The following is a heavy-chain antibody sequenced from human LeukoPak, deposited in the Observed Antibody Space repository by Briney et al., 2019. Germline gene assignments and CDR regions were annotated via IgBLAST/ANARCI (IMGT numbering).Heavy chain of an antibody. J-gene: IGHJ5*02. Sequence: SETLSLTCTVSGGSINSYWSWIRQPAGKGLEWIGRISGSGTITYNPALQSRLSISMDTSKNQFSLKLMSVTAADTAVYYCARDSGTTGEVKFDPWGQGTLVTVSS. CDR3: ARDSGTTGEVKFDP. V-gene: IGHV4-4*07. CDR2: ISGSGTI. CDR1: GGSINSY. D-gene: IGHD3-10*01.